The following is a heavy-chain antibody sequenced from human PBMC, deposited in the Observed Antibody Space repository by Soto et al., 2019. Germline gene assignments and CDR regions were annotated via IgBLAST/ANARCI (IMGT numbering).Heavy chain of an antibody. CDR2: IYYSGST. CDR1: GGSVSSGSYY. Sequence: QVQLQESGPGLVKPSETLSLTCTVSGGSVSSGSYYWSWIRQPPGKGLEWIGYIYYSGSTYYNPSLKSRVTISVDTSKNQFSLMLSSVTAADTAVYYCARRDSGRPLDVWGQGTMVTVSS. J-gene: IGHJ3*01. V-gene: IGHV4-61*01. CDR3: ARRDSGRPLDV. D-gene: IGHD1-26*01.